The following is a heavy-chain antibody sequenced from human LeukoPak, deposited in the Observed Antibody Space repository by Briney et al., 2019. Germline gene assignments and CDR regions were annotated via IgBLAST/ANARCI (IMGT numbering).Heavy chain of an antibody. CDR1: GFYFVSYA. CDR3: AKDVNAYCSGDCSDY. V-gene: IGHV3-30*02. J-gene: IGHJ4*02. CDR2: IWYDGSKK. D-gene: IGHD2-21*01. Sequence: GGSLRLSCAGSGFYFVSYAMTWVRQAPGKGLEWVAFIWYDGSKKYYADSVKGRFTISRDNSKNMVSLEMNSLRTEDTAVYYCAKDVNAYCSGDCSDYWGQGTLVTVSS.